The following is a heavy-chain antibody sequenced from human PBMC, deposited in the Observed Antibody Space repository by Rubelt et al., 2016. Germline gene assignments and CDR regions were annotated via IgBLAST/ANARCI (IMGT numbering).Heavy chain of an antibody. J-gene: IGHJ5*02. Sequence: QLQLQESGPGLVKPSETLSLTCSVSGDSISSSSYHWGWIRQPPGKRLEWIGEIYYSGTTNYNPSLKSRVTISVDKSKNQFSLKPSAVTAGETAVYYGARESPATTKKGWFDPWGQGTLVTVSA. CDR1: GDSISSSSYH. D-gene: IGHD6-25*01. CDR2: IYYSGTT. CDR3: ARESPATTKKGWFDP. V-gene: IGHV4-39*07.